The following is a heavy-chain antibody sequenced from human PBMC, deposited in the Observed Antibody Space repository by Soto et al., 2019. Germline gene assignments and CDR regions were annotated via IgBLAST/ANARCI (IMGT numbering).Heavy chain of an antibody. CDR2: INSDGSST. Sequence: GGSLRLCCAASGFTFSRYWMHWVRQAPGKGLVWVSRINSDGSSTRDADSVKGRFTISRDNAKNTLYLQMNSLRPEDTAVYYCARFEWGSAQSDYYYDGMDVWGQGTTVTVSS. V-gene: IGHV3-74*01. CDR1: GFTFSRYW. J-gene: IGHJ6*02. D-gene: IGHD3-9*01. CDR3: ARFEWGSAQSDYYYDGMDV.